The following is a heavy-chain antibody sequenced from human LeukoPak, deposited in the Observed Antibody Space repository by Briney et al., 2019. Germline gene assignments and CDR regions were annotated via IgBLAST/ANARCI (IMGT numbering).Heavy chain of an antibody. Sequence: GGALRLSCAASGVTVSSNYMSWGRQAPGKGLEWGSVIYSGGSTYYADSVKGRFTISRDNSKNTLYLRMNSLRAEDTAVYYCARLDTAMAKPYYFDYWGQGTLVTVSS. CDR1: GVTVSSNY. D-gene: IGHD5-18*01. J-gene: IGHJ4*02. CDR3: ARLDTAMAKPYYFDY. CDR2: IYSGGST. V-gene: IGHV3-53*01.